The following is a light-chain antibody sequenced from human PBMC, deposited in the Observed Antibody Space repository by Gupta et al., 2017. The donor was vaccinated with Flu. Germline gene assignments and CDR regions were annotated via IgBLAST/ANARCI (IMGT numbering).Light chain of an antibody. CDR1: RPNIGAGYD. Sequence: QSVLTQPPSVSGAQAQSVTISCTGSRPNIGAGYDVHWYQQPPGTAPKLLIYGNSNRPSGVPDRFSGSKSGTSASLAITGLQAEDEADYYCQSYDSSLSGSVVFGGGTKLTVL. CDR2: GNS. J-gene: IGLJ2*01. V-gene: IGLV1-40*01. CDR3: QSYDSSLSGSVV.